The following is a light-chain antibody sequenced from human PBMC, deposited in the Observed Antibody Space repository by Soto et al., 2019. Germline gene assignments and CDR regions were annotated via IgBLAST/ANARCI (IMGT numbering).Light chain of an antibody. Sequence: DIQMTQSPSSLSASVGDRVTISCRASQTISMFLNWYQQKPGKAPNVLIYATSSLQGGVPSRFRGSGAGTDFTLTIRSLQPEDFGTYYCQQNYIAPRTFGQGTKVEI. CDR2: ATS. V-gene: IGKV1-39*01. J-gene: IGKJ1*01. CDR3: QQNYIAPRT. CDR1: QTISMF.